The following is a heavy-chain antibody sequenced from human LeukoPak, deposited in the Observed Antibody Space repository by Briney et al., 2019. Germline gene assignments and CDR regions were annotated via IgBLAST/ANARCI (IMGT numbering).Heavy chain of an antibody. CDR1: GFTSNTYG. Sequence: QSGGSLRLSCAASGFTSNTYGMHWVRQAPGQGLECVAFIPFEGTNKYHADSVKGRFTISRDNSKSTLYLQMNSLRADDTAVYYCATDSRAVTVTAGPHYWGQGTLVTVSS. CDR3: ATDSRAVTVTAGPHY. D-gene: IGHD5-18*01. V-gene: IGHV3-30*02. CDR2: IPFEGTNK. J-gene: IGHJ4*02.